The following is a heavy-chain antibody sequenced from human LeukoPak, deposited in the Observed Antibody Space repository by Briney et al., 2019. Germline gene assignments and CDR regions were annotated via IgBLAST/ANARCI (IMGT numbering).Heavy chain of an antibody. D-gene: IGHD4-17*01. Sequence: GGSLRLSRAASGFTFSSYGMHWVRQAPGKGLEWVAVISYDGSNKYYADSVKGRYTISRDNSKNTLYLQMNSLRAEDTAVYYCAKDSYGDSHFDYWGQGTLVTVSS. V-gene: IGHV3-30*18. CDR3: AKDSYGDSHFDY. CDR2: ISYDGSNK. CDR1: GFTFSSYG. J-gene: IGHJ4*02.